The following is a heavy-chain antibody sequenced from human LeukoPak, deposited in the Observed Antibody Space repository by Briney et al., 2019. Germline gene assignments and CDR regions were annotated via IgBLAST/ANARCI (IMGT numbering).Heavy chain of an antibody. CDR1: GFRFSSYS. Sequence: PGGSLRLSFAASGFRFSSYSMNWVRQGPGKGLEWVSIISGGDGITTYYADSVKGRFTISRDNSKNTLYLQMNSLRAEDTAVYYCARGGTDYTRHFDYWGQGTLVTVSS. J-gene: IGHJ4*02. CDR3: ARGGTDYTRHFDY. D-gene: IGHD3-3*01. V-gene: IGHV3-23*01. CDR2: ISGGDGITT.